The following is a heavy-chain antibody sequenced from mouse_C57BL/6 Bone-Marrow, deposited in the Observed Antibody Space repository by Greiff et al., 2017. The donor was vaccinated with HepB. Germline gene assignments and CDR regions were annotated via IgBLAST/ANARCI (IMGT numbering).Heavy chain of an antibody. CDR1: GYSFTDYN. V-gene: IGHV1-39*01. CDR3: ARCGNYSFYAMDY. CDR2: INPNYGTT. Sequence: EVKLMESGPELVKPGASVKISCKASGYSFTDYNMNWVKQSNGKSLEWIGVINPNYGTTSYNQKFKGKATLTVDQSSSTAYMQLNSLTSEDSAVYYCARCGNYSFYAMDYWGQGTSVTVSS. J-gene: IGHJ4*01. D-gene: IGHD2-1*01.